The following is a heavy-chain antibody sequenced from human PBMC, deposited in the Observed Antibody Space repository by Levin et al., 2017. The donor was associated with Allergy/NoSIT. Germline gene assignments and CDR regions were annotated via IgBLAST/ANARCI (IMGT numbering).Heavy chain of an antibody. D-gene: IGHD3-16*01. J-gene: IGHJ4*02. CDR1: GGSISSYY. V-gene: IGHV4-59*01. CDR3: ARPPPLATVGFFGY. CDR2: IYYSGST. Sequence: KASETLSLTCTVSGGSISSYYWSWNRQPPGKGLEWIGYIYYSGSTNYNPSLKSRVAISVHTSTNQFSLTLTSATAADTAVYYCARPPPLATVGFFGYLGQGTLVTVSS.